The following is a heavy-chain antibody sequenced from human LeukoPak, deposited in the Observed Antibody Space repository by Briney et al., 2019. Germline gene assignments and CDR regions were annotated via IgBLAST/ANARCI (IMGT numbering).Heavy chain of an antibody. V-gene: IGHV3-7*01. Sequence: GGSLRLSCAASGFTFSNYWMPWVRQAPGKGLEWVANIKRDGSDKYYADSVKGRFTISRDNSKNTLYLQMNSLRAEDTAVYYCARDRGMVATRLFYGMDVWGQGTTVTVSS. D-gene: IGHD5-12*01. CDR3: ARDRGMVATRLFYGMDV. CDR2: IKRDGSDK. J-gene: IGHJ6*02. CDR1: GFTFSNYW.